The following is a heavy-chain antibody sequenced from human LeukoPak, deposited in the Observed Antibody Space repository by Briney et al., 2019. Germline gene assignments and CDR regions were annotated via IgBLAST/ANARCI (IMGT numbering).Heavy chain of an antibody. CDR3: ARGPRFGYCSGGSCYVFDY. V-gene: IGHV4-59*01. CDR1: GGSISSYY. D-gene: IGHD2-15*01. CDR2: VYYSGIT. Sequence: PSETLSLTCTVSGGSISSYYWSWIRQPPGKGLEWIGYVYYSGITNYNPSLKSRATISVDTSKNQFSLKLSSVTAADTAVYYCARGPRFGYCSGGSCYVFDYWGQGTLVTVSS. J-gene: IGHJ4*02.